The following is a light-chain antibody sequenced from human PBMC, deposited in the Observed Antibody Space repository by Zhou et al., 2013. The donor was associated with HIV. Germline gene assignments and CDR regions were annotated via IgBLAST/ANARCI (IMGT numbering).Light chain of an antibody. CDR1: QSVSTS. Sequence: EIVLTQSPATLSLSPGERATLSCRASQSVSTSLAWYQQRPGQAPRLLVFDASNRATGIPAKFSGSGSGTDFALTISRLEPEDFAVYYCQQYDSSIPTFGQGTKVEIK. J-gene: IGKJ1*01. CDR2: DAS. CDR3: QQYDSSIPT. V-gene: IGKV3-11*01.